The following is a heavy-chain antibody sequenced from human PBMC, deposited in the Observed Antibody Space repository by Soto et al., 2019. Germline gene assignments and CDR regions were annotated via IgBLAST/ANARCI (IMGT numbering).Heavy chain of an antibody. CDR3: ARSTTGITGTTFYLFEY. CDR1: WDSVPSNSAA. D-gene: IGHD1-20*01. J-gene: IGHJ4*02. Sequence: PSQTLSLTCAISWDSVPSNSAAWNWIRQSPSRGLEWLGRTYYRSKWYNDYAVSVKSRITINPDTSKNQFSLQLNSVTPEDTAVYYCARSTTGITGTTFYLFEYWGQGTLVTVSS. V-gene: IGHV6-1*01. CDR2: TYYRSKWYN.